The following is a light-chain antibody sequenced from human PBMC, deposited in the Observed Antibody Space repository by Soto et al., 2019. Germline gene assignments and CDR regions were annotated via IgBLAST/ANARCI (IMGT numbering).Light chain of an antibody. Sequence: LVLTQSPSASASLGASVKLTCTLSSGHSNYAIAWHQQQPEKGPRYLMKLNSDGSHRKGDGIPDRFSGSSSGAERYLTISSLQSEDEADYYCQTWGTGIRVFGTGTKLTVL. CDR3: QTWGTGIRV. V-gene: IGLV4-69*01. CDR1: SGHSNYA. J-gene: IGLJ1*01. CDR2: LNSDGSH.